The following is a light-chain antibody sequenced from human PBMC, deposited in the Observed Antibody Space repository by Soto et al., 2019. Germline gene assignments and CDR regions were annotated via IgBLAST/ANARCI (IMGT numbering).Light chain of an antibody. CDR1: QSVSSSY. Sequence: EIVLTQSPGTLSLSPGERATLSCRASQSVSSSYLAWYQQKPGQAPRLLIYGASSRATGIPDRLSGSGSGTDFTLTISRLEPEDFAVYYCQQYNNWPPLTFGQGTKVDIK. V-gene: IGKV3-20*01. CDR2: GAS. CDR3: QQYNNWPPLT. J-gene: IGKJ1*01.